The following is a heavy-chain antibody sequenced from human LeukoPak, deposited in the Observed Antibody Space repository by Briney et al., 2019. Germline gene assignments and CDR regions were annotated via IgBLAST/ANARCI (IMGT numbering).Heavy chain of an antibody. CDR3: ARVGSIAAAGGAFDI. J-gene: IGHJ3*02. Sequence: GGSLRLSCAASGFTFSSYSMNWVRQAPGKGLEWDSSISSSSSYIYYADSVKGRFTISRDNAKNSLYLQMNSLRAEDTAVYYCARVGSIAAAGGAFDIWGQGTMVTVSS. CDR1: GFTFSSYS. CDR2: ISSSSSYI. V-gene: IGHV3-21*01. D-gene: IGHD6-13*01.